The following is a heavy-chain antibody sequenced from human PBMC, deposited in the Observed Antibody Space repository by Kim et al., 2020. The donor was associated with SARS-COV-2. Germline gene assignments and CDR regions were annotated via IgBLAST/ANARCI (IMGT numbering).Heavy chain of an antibody. J-gene: IGHJ4*02. CDR3: ARVFSRFGVDTFDY. Sequence: PSLKARMTMSVDTSNNQFSLKLISVTAADTAVYYCARVFSRFGVDTFDYWGQGTLVTVSS. D-gene: IGHD3-3*01. V-gene: IGHV4-4*07.